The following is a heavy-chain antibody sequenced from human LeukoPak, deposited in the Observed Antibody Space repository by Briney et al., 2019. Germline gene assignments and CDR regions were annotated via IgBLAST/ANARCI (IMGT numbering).Heavy chain of an antibody. J-gene: IGHJ4*02. CDR1: GFTFSSYW. Sequence: GGSLRPSCAASGFTFSSYWMSWVRQAPGKGLEWVANIKEDGSDKKYVDSVKGRFTISRDNAKNSLYLQMNSLRAEDTAVYYCARYSGNSAIVYWGQGTLVTVSS. V-gene: IGHV3-7*04. D-gene: IGHD4-23*01. CDR3: ARYSGNSAIVY. CDR2: IKEDGSDK.